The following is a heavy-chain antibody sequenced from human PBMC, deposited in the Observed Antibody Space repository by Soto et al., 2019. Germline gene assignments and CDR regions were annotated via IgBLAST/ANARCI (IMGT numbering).Heavy chain of an antibody. CDR2: IGGRGTSA. V-gene: IGHV3-23*01. Sequence: EVQLLESGGGLVQPGGSLRLSCAASGFSFSNYAMSWVRQAPGKGLEWLSGIGGRGTSAYYADSVKGRFAISRDNSKNTLLLQMNSLGAEDTAVYYCAKDSNKYSSSLRGRYFDYWGQGIGVTVSS. CDR1: GFSFSNYA. J-gene: IGHJ4*02. D-gene: IGHD4-4*01. CDR3: AKDSNKYSSSLRGRYFDY.